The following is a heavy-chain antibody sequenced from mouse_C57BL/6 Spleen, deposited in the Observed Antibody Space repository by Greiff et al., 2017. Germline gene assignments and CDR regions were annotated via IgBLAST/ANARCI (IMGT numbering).Heavy chain of an antibody. V-gene: IGHV1-78*01. D-gene: IGHD2-4*01. J-gene: IGHJ4*01. CDR1: GYTFTDHT. Sequence: LVESDAELVKPGASVKISCKVSGYTFTDHTIHWMKQRPEQGLEWIGYIYPRDGSTKYNEKFKGKATLTADKSSSTAYMQLNSLTSEDSAVXFCARSGELRRYAMDYWGQGTSVTVSS. CDR2: IYPRDGST. CDR3: ARSGELRRYAMDY.